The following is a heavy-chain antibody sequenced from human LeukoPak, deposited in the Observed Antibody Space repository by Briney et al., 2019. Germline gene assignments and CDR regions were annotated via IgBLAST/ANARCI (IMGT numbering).Heavy chain of an antibody. CDR1: GFTFSSYC. J-gene: IGHJ4*02. V-gene: IGHV3-7*04. Sequence: PGVPLTLSCAASGFTFSSYCMSGVRQAPGKALEWVANIKQDGSEKYNVDSVKARSTISRANAKNYCYLKMNTLRAEDTAVYSWAKERGTTVTTSGGDYWGQGTLVTVPS. CDR2: IKQDGSEK. D-gene: IGHD4-17*01. CDR3: AKERGTTVTTSGGDY.